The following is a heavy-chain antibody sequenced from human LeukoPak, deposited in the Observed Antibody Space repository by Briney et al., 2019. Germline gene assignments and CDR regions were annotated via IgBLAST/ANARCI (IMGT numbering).Heavy chain of an antibody. CDR2: IFSGGRT. V-gene: IGHV4-59*01. J-gene: IGHJ6*02. CDR3: ASPNPYYYGMDV. CDR1: CGSIGTNY. Sequence: SETLSLTCIVSCGSIGTNYWLWIGQPPGKALEWIGYIFSGGRTTYNPSLRSRVTMSIDTSKNQYSLKLSSLTAADTAVYYCASPNPYYYGMDVWGQGTTVTVSS.